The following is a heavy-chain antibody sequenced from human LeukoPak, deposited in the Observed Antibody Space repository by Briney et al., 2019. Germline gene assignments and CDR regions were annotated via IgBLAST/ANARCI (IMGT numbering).Heavy chain of an antibody. J-gene: IGHJ5*02. CDR1: GDSISSYY. Sequence: PSETLSLTCTVSGDSISSYYWSWIRQPPGKGPEWIGYIYYTGSTNYNPSLKGRVTISIDTSKNQFSLKLTSVTAADTAVYYCARDGVGSSSVLGWFDPWGQGTLVTVSS. V-gene: IGHV4-59*01. CDR3: ARDGVGSSSVLGWFDP. D-gene: IGHD6-6*01. CDR2: IYYTGST.